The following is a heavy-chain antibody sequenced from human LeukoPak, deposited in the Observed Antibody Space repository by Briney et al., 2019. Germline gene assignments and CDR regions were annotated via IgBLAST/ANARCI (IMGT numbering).Heavy chain of an antibody. J-gene: IGHJ3*02. CDR3: ARGGIAVGGTEAHDAFDI. Sequence: SETLSLTCTVSGGSISSSSYYWGWIRQPPGKGLEWIGSIYYSGSTYYNPSLKSRVTISVDTSKNQFSLKLSSVTAADTAVYYCARGGIAVGGTEAHDAFDIWGQGTMVTVSS. CDR2: IYYSGST. D-gene: IGHD6-19*01. CDR1: GGSISSSSYY. V-gene: IGHV4-39*07.